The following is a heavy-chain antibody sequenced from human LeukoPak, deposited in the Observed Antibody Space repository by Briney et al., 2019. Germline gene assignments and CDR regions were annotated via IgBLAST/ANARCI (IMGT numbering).Heavy chain of an antibody. CDR2: ISSSSSTI. J-gene: IGHJ4*02. V-gene: IGHV3-48*02. D-gene: IGHD3-22*01. CDR1: VFTFTNAW. Sequence: GGSLRLSCAASVFTFTNAWMNWVRQAPGKGLEWVSYISSSSSTIYYADSVKGRFTISRDNAKNSLFLQMTSPRDEDTAIYYCASRYCYDSSGLDYWGQGTLVTVSS. CDR3: ASRYCYDSSGLDY.